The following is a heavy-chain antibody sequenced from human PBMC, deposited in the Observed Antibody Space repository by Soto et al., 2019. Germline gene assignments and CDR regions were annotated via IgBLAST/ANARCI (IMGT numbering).Heavy chain of an antibody. CDR3: XXXXXXXXXXXYYYYGMDV. CDR2: ISYDGSNK. CDR1: GFTFSSYA. Sequence: QVQLVESGGGVVQPGRSLRLSCAASGFTFSSYAMHWVRQAPGKGLEWVAVISYDGSNKYYADSVKGRFTISRDNSKNTLYLQMNSXXXXXXXXXXXXXXXXXXXXXXYYYYGMDVWGQGTTVTVSS. V-gene: IGHV3-30-3*01. J-gene: IGHJ6*02.